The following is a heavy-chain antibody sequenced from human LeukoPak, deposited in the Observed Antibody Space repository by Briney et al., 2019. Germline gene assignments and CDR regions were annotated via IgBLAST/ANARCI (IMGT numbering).Heavy chain of an antibody. D-gene: IGHD6-6*01. V-gene: IGHV3-21*01. J-gene: IGHJ4*02. CDR2: ICSTISYI. CDR3: ARDPLYSSSFGDYFDY. Sequence: PGGSLRLSCAASGFTFSSYSMNWVRQAPGKGLEWVSSICSTISYIYYADSVKGRFTTSRDNAKNSLYLQMNSLRAEDTAVYYCARDPLYSSSFGDYFDYWGQGTLVTVSS. CDR1: GFTFSSYS.